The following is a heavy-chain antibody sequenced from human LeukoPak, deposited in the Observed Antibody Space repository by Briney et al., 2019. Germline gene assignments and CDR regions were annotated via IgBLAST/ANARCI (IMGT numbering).Heavy chain of an antibody. V-gene: IGHV4-59*11. CDR3: ARVHSSPFEY. Sequence: SETLSLTCTVSGGSISSHYWSWIRQPPGKGLEWIGYTYYTESTNYNPTLKSRVTISVDTSKNQFSLKLSSVTAADTAVYCCARVHSSPFEYWGQGPLVTVSS. D-gene: IGHD6-19*01. J-gene: IGHJ4*02. CDR2: TYYTEST. CDR1: GGSISSHY.